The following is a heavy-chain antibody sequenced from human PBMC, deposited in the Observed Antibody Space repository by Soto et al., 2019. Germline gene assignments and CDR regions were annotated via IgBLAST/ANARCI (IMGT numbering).Heavy chain of an antibody. V-gene: IGHV1-2*04. J-gene: IGHJ6*02. CDR1: GYTFTGYY. CDR3: ASHLGSGCDPNALDV. Sequence: QVQLEQSGAEVKKPGASVKVSCKASGYTFTGYYIHWVRQAPGEGLEWMGWINPNSGGTNYAQKLQGWVVMTRDTSISTAYMDLTRLKSDDTSGSYCASHLGSGCDPNALDVWGQGTTVTVS. CDR2: INPNSGGT. D-gene: IGHD5-12*01.